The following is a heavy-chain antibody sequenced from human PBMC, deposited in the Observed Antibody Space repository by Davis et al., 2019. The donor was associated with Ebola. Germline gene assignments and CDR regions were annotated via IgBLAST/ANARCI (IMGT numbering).Heavy chain of an antibody. Sequence: PSETLSLTCAVYGGSLSGFHWNWIRQTPGKGLEWLGEITHTGRTNYNPSLDSRVTMSLDTSKNQFSLKVSSVTAADMAVYYCARGNYFELFDWGQGTLVTVSS. CDR3: ARGNYFELFD. CDR1: GGSLSGFH. V-gene: IGHV4-34*01. J-gene: IGHJ4*02. CDR2: ITHTGRT. D-gene: IGHD3-9*01.